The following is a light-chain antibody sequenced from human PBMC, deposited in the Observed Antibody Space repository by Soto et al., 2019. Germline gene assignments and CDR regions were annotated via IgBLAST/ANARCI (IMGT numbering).Light chain of an antibody. CDR2: SND. J-gene: IGLJ2*01. V-gene: IGLV1-47*02. CDR3: AAWDDSLSGWV. CDR1: SSNIGSNS. Sequence: QSVLTQPPSASGTPGQRVTVSCSGSSSNIGSNSVNWYQQLPGTAPKLLIYSNDQRPSGVPDRFSASKSGTSASLAISGLRSNDEADYYCAAWDDSLSGWVFGGGTQLTVL.